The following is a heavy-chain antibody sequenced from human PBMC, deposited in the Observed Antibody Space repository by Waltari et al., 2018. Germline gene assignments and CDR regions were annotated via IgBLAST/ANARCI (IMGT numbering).Heavy chain of an antibody. CDR2: NSGNGDSI. D-gene: IGHD3-10*01. J-gene: IGHJ5*02. CDR1: GFSFSSYA. CDR3: ARDGRPYGGPNWFDP. Sequence: EVQLVESGGGLVQPGGSLRLSCTASGFSFSSYAMHWVRQAPGKGLEYLSANSGNGDSIYYADSVKGRFTISRDNSKNMLYLQMGSLRAEDMAVYYCARDGRPYGGPNWFDPWGQGTLVTVSS. V-gene: IGHV3-64*07.